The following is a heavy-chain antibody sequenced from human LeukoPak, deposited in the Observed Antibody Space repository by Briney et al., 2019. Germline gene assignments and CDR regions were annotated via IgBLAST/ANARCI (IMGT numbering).Heavy chain of an antibody. CDR1: GFTFSDYY. Sequence: GGSLRLSCAASGFTFSDYYMSWIRQAPGKGLEWVANIKRDGSETYYVNSVKGRFTISRDNAKNSLFLQMNSLRVEDTAVYYCASLDTAMVTWRDNWGQGTLVTVSS. V-gene: IGHV3-7*03. CDR2: IKRDGSET. D-gene: IGHD5-18*01. CDR3: ASLDTAMVTWRDN. J-gene: IGHJ4*02.